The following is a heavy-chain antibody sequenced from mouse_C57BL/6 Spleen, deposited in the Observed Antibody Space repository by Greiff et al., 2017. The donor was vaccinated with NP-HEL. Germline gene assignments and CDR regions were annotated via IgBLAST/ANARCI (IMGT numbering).Heavy chain of an antibody. CDR1: GYTFTNYW. Sequence: QVQLKESGAELVRPGTSVKMSCKASGYTFTNYWIGWAKQRPGHGLEWIGDIYPGGGYTNYNEKFKGKATLTADKSSSTAYMQFSSLTSEDSAIYYCARWDGNYVDYWGQGTTLTVSS. CDR2: IYPGGGYT. V-gene: IGHV1-63*01. CDR3: ARWDGNYVDY. D-gene: IGHD2-1*01. J-gene: IGHJ2*01.